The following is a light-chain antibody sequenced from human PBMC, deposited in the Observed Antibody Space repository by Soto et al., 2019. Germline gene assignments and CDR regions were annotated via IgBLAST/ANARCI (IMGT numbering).Light chain of an antibody. CDR3: QQYASSPGT. V-gene: IGKV3-20*01. Sequence: EIMLTQSPGTLSLSPGEGATLSCRASQSVISSYLAWYQQKPGQAPRLLIYGASSRATGIPDRFSGSGSGTDFSLTISRLEPEDFAVYYCQQYASSPGTFGQGTKVGIK. CDR2: GAS. J-gene: IGKJ1*01. CDR1: QSVISSY.